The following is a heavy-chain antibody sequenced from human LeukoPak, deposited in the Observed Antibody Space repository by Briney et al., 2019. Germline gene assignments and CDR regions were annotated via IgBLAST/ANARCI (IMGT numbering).Heavy chain of an antibody. J-gene: IGHJ4*02. Sequence: SETLSLTCTVSGGSMNNFYWNWIRQPAGKGLEWIGRIYTNGRVSYNPSLKSRLTMSFDTSKNQFSLRLSSVTAADTAVYYCARRNFGAYYFDYWGQGAVVCVSS. CDR3: ARRNFGAYYFDY. D-gene: IGHD3-3*02. CDR1: GGSMNNFY. V-gene: IGHV4-4*07. CDR2: IYTNGRV.